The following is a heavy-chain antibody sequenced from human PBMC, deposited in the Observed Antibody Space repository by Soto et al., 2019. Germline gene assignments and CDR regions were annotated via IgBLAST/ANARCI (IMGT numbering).Heavy chain of an antibody. D-gene: IGHD6-19*01. J-gene: IGHJ6*03. CDR3: ARQYSSGWLRNYYYYMDV. CDR2: IYYSGST. V-gene: IGHV4-39*01. CDR1: GGSISSSSYY. Sequence: SETLSLTCTVSGGSISSSSYYWGWIRQPPGKGLEWIGSIYYSGSTYYNPSLKSRVTISVDTSKNQFSLKLSSVTAADTAVYNCARQYSSGWLRNYYYYMDVWGKGTTVTVSS.